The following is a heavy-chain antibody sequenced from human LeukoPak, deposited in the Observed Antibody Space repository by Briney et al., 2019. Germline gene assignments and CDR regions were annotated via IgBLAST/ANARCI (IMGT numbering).Heavy chain of an antibody. CDR1: GFTFIDYW. V-gene: IGHV3-7*01. D-gene: IGHD6-6*01. J-gene: IGHJ4*02. CDR2: IKQDGSQR. Sequence: GGSLRLSCTASGFTFIDYWMTWVRQAPGKGPEGVANIKQDGSQRYYVDSVRGRFTISRDNAKNSLFLQMNGLRAEDTAVYYCARRGGSSSRRSPIDYWGQGTLVTVSS. CDR3: ARRGGSSSRRSPIDY.